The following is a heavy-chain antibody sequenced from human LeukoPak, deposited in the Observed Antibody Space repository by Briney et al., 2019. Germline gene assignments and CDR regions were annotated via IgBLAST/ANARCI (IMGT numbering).Heavy chain of an antibody. CDR1: GYTLTELS. CDR2: FDPEDGET. CDR3: ATDLDSSGYYLGAFDI. D-gene: IGHD3-22*01. Sequence: ASVKVSCKVSGYTLTELSMHWVRQAHGKGLEWMGGFDPEDGETIYAQKFQGRVTMTEDTSTDTAYMELSSLRSEDTAVYYCATDLDSSGYYLGAFDIWGQGTMVTVSS. J-gene: IGHJ3*02. V-gene: IGHV1-24*01.